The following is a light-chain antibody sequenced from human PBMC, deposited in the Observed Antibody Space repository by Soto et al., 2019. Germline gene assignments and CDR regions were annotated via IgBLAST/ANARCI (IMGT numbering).Light chain of an antibody. Sequence: QSALTQPPSASGTPGQRVTISCSGSSSNVGGNTVNWHQQLPGTAPRLVIFKNSQRPSGVPDRFSGSKSGASASLAISGLQSEDEADYYCATWDDSLNAWVFGGGTKVTVL. CDR1: SSNVGGNT. CDR3: ATWDDSLNAWV. V-gene: IGLV1-44*01. J-gene: IGLJ3*02. CDR2: KNS.